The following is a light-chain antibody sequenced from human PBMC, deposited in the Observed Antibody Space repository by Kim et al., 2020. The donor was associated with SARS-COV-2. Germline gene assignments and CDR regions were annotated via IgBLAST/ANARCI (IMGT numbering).Light chain of an antibody. CDR1: QTISSY. CDR3: QQTDSIPRT. Sequence: SASVGDRVTISCRASQTISSYLSWYQQKPGQAPKLLIYDASSLHSGVPSRFSGSGSGTDFTLTISSLRPEDFATYYCQQTDSIPRTFGQGTKLEI. CDR2: DAS. J-gene: IGKJ1*01. V-gene: IGKV1-39*01.